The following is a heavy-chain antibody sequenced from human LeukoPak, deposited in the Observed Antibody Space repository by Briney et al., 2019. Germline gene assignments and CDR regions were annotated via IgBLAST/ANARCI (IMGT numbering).Heavy chain of an antibody. Sequence: GASVKVSCKASGYAFTGYYMHWVRQAPGQGLEWMGWINPNSGGTNYAQKFQGRVTMTRDTSISTAYMELSRLRSDDTAVYYCARERITMVRGVFGYWGQGTLVTVSS. J-gene: IGHJ4*02. CDR1: GYAFTGYY. CDR3: ARERITMVRGVFGY. CDR2: INPNSGGT. V-gene: IGHV1-2*02. D-gene: IGHD3-10*01.